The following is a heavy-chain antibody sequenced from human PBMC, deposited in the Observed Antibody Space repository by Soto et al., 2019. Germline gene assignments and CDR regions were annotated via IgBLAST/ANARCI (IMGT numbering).Heavy chain of an antibody. D-gene: IGHD2-15*01. CDR2: INHSGST. Sequence: QVQLQQWGAGLLKPSETLSLTCAVYGGSFSGYYWSWIRQPPGKGLEWIGEINHSGSTNYNPSLKSRVTISVDTSKNPFSLKLSSVTAADTAVYYCARCGKANFDYWGQGTLVTVSS. J-gene: IGHJ4*02. CDR3: ARCGKANFDY. V-gene: IGHV4-34*01. CDR1: GGSFSGYY.